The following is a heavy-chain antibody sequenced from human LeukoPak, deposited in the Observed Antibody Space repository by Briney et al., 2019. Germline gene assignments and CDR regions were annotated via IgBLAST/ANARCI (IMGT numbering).Heavy chain of an antibody. CDR2: INPNSGGT. V-gene: IGHV1-2*06. CDR3: ARDELELLGYYYYGMDV. J-gene: IGHJ6*02. Sequence: ASVKVSCKASGYTFTGYYMHWVRQVPGQGLEWMGRINPNSGGTNYAQKFQGRVTMTRDTSISTAHMELSRLRSDDTAVYYCARDELELLGYYYYGMDVWGQGTTVTVSS. D-gene: IGHD1-7*01. CDR1: GYTFTGYY.